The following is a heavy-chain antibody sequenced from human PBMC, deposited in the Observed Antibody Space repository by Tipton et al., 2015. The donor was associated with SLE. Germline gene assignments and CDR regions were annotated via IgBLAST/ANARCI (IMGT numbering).Heavy chain of an antibody. J-gene: IGHJ3*02. Sequence: TLSLTCTVSGGSISSGGYYWSWIRPHPGKGLEWIGYIYYSGSTYYNPSLKSRVTISVDTSKNQFSLKLSSVTAADTAVYYCARADYYDSIGDAFDIWGQGTMVTVSS. CDR3: ARADYYDSIGDAFDI. D-gene: IGHD3-22*01. CDR2: IYYSGST. V-gene: IGHV4-31*03. CDR1: GGSISSGGYY.